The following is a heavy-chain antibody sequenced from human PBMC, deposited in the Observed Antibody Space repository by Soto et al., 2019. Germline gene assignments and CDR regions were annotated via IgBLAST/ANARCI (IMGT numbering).Heavy chain of an antibody. J-gene: IGHJ4*02. Sequence: GGSLRLSCAASGFTFSSYWMSWVRQAPGKGLEWVANIKQDGGEKYYVDSVKGRFTISRDNAKNSLYLELNSLRPEDAGVYYCAREISVSGGERRLDSWGQGTLVTVSS. V-gene: IGHV3-7*01. CDR1: GFTFSSYW. CDR2: IKQDGGEK. CDR3: AREISVSGGERRLDS. D-gene: IGHD1-1*01.